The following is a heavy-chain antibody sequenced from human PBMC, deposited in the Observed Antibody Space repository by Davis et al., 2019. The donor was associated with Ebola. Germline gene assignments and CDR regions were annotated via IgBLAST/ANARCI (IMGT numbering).Heavy chain of an antibody. CDR2: IYGSEIT. CDR1: GDSISPYY. J-gene: IGHJ4*02. Sequence: PSETLSPTCAVSGDSISPYYWSWIRQPAGKGLEWIARIYGSEITHYNPSVKSRVTMSVDTSMNRFSLILTSVTAADTAVYFCARRHQEQEDYDFETSDVWGQGTLVIVSS. CDR3: ARRHQEQEDYDFETSDV. D-gene: IGHD3/OR15-3a*01. V-gene: IGHV4-4*07.